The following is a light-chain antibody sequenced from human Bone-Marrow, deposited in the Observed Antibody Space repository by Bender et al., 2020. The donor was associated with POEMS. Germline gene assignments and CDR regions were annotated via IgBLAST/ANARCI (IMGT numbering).Light chain of an antibody. Sequence: SYDLTQPPSVSGSPGQTARITCSGDAVPKKYSYSYQQKPGQPPVPAIFEDIKRPSAIPERLSGASSGTMATLTITWAQVEDEADYYCYSTDISGNQRVFGGGTKLTVL. CDR3: YSTDISGNQRV. CDR2: EDI. J-gene: IGLJ2*01. V-gene: IGLV3-10*01. CDR1: AVPKKY.